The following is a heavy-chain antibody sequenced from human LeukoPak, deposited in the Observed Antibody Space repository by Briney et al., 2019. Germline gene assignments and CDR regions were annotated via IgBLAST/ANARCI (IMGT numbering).Heavy chain of an antibody. J-gene: IGHJ1*01. V-gene: IGHV3-7*01. CDR3: ARDFGSGWHDAEYFQH. D-gene: IGHD6-19*01. CDR1: GFTFSSYS. CDR2: IKEDGSEK. Sequence: GGSLRLSCAASGFTFSSYSMNWVRQAPGKGLEWVANIKEDGSEKYYVDSVKGRFTISRGNAKNSLYLQMNSLRAEDTAVYYCARDFGSGWHDAEYFQHWGQGTLVTVSS.